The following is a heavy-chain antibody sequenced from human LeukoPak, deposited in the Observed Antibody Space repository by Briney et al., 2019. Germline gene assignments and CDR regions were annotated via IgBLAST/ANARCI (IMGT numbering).Heavy chain of an antibody. CDR3: ARDQSGSRAFDY. J-gene: IGHJ4*02. V-gene: IGHV4-59*12. CDR2: IFYTGST. D-gene: IGHD1-26*01. Sequence: PSETLSLTCTVSGASISTYYWSWIRQPPGKGLEWIGYIFYTGSTNYNPSLKSRVTLSVDTSKNQFSLKLNSVTAADTAVYYCARDQSGSRAFDYWGQGTLVTVSS. CDR1: GASISTYY.